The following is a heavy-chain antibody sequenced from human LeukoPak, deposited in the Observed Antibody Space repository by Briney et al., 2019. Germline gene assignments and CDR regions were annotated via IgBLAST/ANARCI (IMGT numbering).Heavy chain of an antibody. CDR1: GYTFTSYA. V-gene: IGHV1-3*02. J-gene: IGHJ6*03. CDR2: SNAGNGNT. D-gene: IGHD2-2*01. Sequence: ASVKVSCKASGYTFTSYAMHWVRQAPGQRLEWMGWSNAGNGNTKYSQEFQGRVTITRDTSASTAYMELSSLRSEDMAVYYCARARLVPAASIYYYYMDVWGKGTTVTVSS. CDR3: ARARLVPAASIYYYYMDV.